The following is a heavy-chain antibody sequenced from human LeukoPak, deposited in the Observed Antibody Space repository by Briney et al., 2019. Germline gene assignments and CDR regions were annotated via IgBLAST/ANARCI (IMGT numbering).Heavy chain of an antibody. D-gene: IGHD3-22*01. J-gene: IGHJ4*02. V-gene: IGHV3-23*01. Sequence: GGSLRLSCAVSGITLSNYGMSWVRQAPGKGLEWVAGISGSGGRTNYADSVKGRLTISRDNPKNTLYLQMNSLRAEDTAVYFCAKRGVVIRVILVGFHKEANYFDSWGQGVLVTVSS. CDR2: ISGSGGRT. CDR1: GITLSNYG. CDR3: AKRGVVIRVILVGFHKEANYFDS.